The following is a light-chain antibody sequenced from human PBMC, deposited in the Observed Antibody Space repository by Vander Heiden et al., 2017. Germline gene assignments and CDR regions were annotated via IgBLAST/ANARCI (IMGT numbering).Light chain of an antibody. J-gene: IGKJ1*01. CDR1: RSISSY. CDR3: QQSYRTPPWT. Sequence: DIQITQSPSSLSASVADRVTITCRASRSISSYLNWYQQKPGKAPKLLIYAASSLQRGEPARCSGSGSGTDFTLTSSSLQPEEVATYYWQQSYRTPPWTFGQGTKVEIK. V-gene: IGKV1-39*01. CDR2: AAS.